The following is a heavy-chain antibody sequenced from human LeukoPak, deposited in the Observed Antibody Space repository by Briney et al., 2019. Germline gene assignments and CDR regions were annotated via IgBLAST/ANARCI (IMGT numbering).Heavy chain of an antibody. CDR2: IIPIFGIA. CDR3: ARSYGSGSYLLYYYYYGMDV. V-gene: IGHV1-69*04. Sequence: ASVKVSCKASGGTFSSYAISWVRQAPGQGLEWMGRIIPIFGIANYAQKFQGRVTITADKSTSTAYMELSSLRSDDTAVYYCARSYGSGSYLLYYYYYGMDVWGKGTTVTVSS. D-gene: IGHD3-10*01. CDR1: GGTFSSYA. J-gene: IGHJ6*04.